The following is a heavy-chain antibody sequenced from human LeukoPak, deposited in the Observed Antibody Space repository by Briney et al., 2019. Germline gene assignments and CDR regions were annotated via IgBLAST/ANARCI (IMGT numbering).Heavy chain of an antibody. CDR3: ARGGGYEAQYYYYYLDV. Sequence: PGGSLRLSCAASGLIFSSYWMSWVRQTPGKGLEWVANIKQDGSDKYYEDSVKGRFSISRDNAKNSLYLQMNSLRAEDTAVYYCARGGGYEAQYYYYYLDVRGKGTTVTISS. V-gene: IGHV3-7*01. CDR2: IKQDGSDK. J-gene: IGHJ6*03. CDR1: GLIFSSYW. D-gene: IGHD5-12*01.